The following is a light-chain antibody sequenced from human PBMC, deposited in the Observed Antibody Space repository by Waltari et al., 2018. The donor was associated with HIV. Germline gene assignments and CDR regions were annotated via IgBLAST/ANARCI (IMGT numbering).Light chain of an antibody. CDR1: QNIGKT. CDR2: EAS. CDR3: QQAKTFPHT. V-gene: IGKV1-12*01. Sequence: DIQMTQSPSSVSVAVGGAVSINCRAGQNIGKTLAWYQLKSNKAPTLLIYEASRLDDGVPARFSGSGSKSNFSRDITNRQPEDYGIYVCQQAKTFPHTFAGGTRVE. J-gene: IGKJ4*01.